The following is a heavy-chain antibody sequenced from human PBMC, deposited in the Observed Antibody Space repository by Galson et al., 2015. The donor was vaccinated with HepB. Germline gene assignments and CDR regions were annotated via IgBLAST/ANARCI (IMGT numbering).Heavy chain of an antibody. CDR1: GFSLSGSA. J-gene: IGHJ6*03. CDR2: TRSKGNNYAT. V-gene: IGHV3-73*01. CDR3: TRRFAGYYYMDV. Sequence: SLRLSCAASGFSLSGSAMHWVRRASGKGLEWVGHTRSKGNNYATAYAASVNGRFTISRDDSKNTAYLQMNSLKTEDTAVYYCTRRFAGYYYMDVWGKGTTVTVSS. D-gene: IGHD3-10*01.